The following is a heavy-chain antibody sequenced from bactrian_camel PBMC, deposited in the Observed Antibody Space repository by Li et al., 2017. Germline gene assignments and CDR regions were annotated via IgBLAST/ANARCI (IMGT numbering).Heavy chain of an antibody. Sequence: VQLVESGGGSVQAGGSLRLSCLASERTDGYNGYCLDWFRQVPGKEREGVAAIAPSTGSTYYDDSIKGRFTISHVNANNTLHLQMNSLKPEDTAVYYCAADLGWCGSRPLQREFRNWGQGTQVTVS. J-gene: IGHJ4*01. CDR2: IAPSTGST. V-gene: IGHV3-3*01. CDR3: AADLGWCGSRPLQREFRN. CDR1: ERTDGYNGYC. D-gene: IGHD2*01.